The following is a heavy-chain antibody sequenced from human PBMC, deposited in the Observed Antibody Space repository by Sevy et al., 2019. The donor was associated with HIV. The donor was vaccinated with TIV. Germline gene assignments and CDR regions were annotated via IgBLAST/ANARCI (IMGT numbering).Heavy chain of an antibody. CDR1: GFTFSKYS. Sequence: GGSLRLSCAASGFTFSKYSMSWVRQPPGKGLEWVSTLSFGCGEINHADSVKGRFTISRDNSKNSLYLQMNNLRAEDTAVYYCARDGWTKPHDYWGQGTLVTVSS. CDR2: LSFGCGEI. V-gene: IGHV3-23*01. J-gene: IGHJ4*02. CDR3: ARDGWTKPHDY. D-gene: IGHD2-15*01.